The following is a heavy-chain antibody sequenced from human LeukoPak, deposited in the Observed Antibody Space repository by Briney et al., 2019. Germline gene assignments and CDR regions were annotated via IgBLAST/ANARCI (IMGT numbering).Heavy chain of an antibody. Sequence: PSETLSLTCTVSGGSISSGDYYWSWIRQPPGKGLEWIGYIYYSGSTYYNPSLKSRVTISVDTSKNQFSLKLSSVTAADTAVYYCARDQGGDSYYYYYGMDVWGQGTTVTVSS. D-gene: IGHD4-17*01. CDR2: IYYSGST. V-gene: IGHV4-30-4*02. J-gene: IGHJ6*02. CDR1: GGSISSGDYY. CDR3: ARDQGGDSYYYYYGMDV.